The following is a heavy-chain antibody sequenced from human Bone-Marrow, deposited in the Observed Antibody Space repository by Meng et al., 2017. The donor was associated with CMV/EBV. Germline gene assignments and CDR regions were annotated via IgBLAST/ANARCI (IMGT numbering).Heavy chain of an antibody. CDR3: ANARFEYSSSYFDS. CDR1: GFTFSSYG. J-gene: IGHJ4*02. Sequence: GGSLRLSCAASGFTFSSYGMHWVRQAPGKGLEWVAFIRFDGSTQYYADSVKGRFTISRDNSKSTMQLEMNSLRTEDTALYYCANARFEYSSSYFDSWGQGTLVTVSS. V-gene: IGHV3-30*02. CDR2: IRFDGSTQ. D-gene: IGHD6-6*01.